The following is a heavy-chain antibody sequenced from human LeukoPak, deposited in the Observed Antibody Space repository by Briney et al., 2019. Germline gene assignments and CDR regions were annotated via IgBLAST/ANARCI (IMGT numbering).Heavy chain of an antibody. J-gene: IGHJ4*02. D-gene: IGHD6-19*01. CDR3: ARSPLSSSGWYRADY. CDR2: IDGSGST. V-gene: IGHV4-4*07. CDR1: GGSIRTYY. Sequence: SETRSLTCTVAGGSIRTYYWNWIRQPAGKGLEWIGRIDGSGSTTFSPSLRSRVTMSVDSSKSQISLNLNSVTAADTAMYYCARSPLSSSGWYRADYWGQGTLVTVSS.